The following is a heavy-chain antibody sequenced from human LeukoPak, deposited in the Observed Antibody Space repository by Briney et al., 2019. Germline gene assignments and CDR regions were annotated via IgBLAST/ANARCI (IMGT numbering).Heavy chain of an antibody. CDR2: IRYDGSNK. Sequence: GGSLRLSCAASGFTFSSYGMHWVRQAPGKGLEWVAFIRYDGSNKYYADSVKGRFTISRDNSKDTLYLQMNSLRAEDTAVYYCAKSFDCSSTSCYGYNAFDIWGQGTMVTVSS. CDR3: AKSFDCSSTSCYGYNAFDI. CDR1: GFTFSSYG. V-gene: IGHV3-30*02. J-gene: IGHJ3*02. D-gene: IGHD2-2*01.